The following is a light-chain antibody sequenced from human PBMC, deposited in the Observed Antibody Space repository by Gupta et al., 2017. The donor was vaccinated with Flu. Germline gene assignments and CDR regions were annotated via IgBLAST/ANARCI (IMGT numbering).Light chain of an antibody. CDR1: GSDVGRYNL. J-gene: IGLJ2*01. CDR2: EVS. V-gene: IGLV2-23*02. CDR3: CSYVGSGMGV. Sequence: SITISCTGTGSDVGRYNLVSWYQQHPGKAPKFMSYEVSKRPSGVSNRFSGSKSGNTASLTIAGLQAEDEADYYCCSYVGSGMGVFGGGTKVTVL.